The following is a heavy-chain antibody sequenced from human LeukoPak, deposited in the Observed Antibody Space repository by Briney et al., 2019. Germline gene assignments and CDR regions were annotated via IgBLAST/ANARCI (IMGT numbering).Heavy chain of an antibody. CDR1: GSSLHDLP. CDR2: FDPENAEI. V-gene: IGHV1-24*01. D-gene: IGHD3-3*01. Sequence: ASVKVSCKLSGSSLHDLPIQWVRQAGTKGLEWMAGFDPENAEIVYAQKFLGRVTMTEDTSTDTAYLELTSLTSDDTALYYCAARGSDFWSGFDHWGQGTQVTVAS. J-gene: IGHJ4*02. CDR3: AARGSDFWSGFDH.